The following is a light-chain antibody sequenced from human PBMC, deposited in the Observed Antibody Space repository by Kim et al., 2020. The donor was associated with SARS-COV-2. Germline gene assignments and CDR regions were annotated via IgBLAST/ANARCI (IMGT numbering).Light chain of an antibody. CDR1: QSISSY. J-gene: IGKJ4*01. CDR3: QQSYSTPLT. CDR2: AAS. V-gene: IGKV1-39*01. Sequence: DIQMTQSPSSLSASVGDRVTITCRASQSISSYLNWFQQKPGKAPKLLIYAASTLQSGVPSRFSGSESGTDFTLTISSLQPEDFATYYCQQSYSTPLTFGGGTTVDIK.